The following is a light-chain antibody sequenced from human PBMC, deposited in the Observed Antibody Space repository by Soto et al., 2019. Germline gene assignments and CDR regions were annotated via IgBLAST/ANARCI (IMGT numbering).Light chain of an antibody. CDR3: QAWDSSTAV. CDR2: SNN. J-gene: IGLJ2*01. Sequence: QAVVTQPPSASGTPGQRVTISCSGSSSNIGSNTVNWYQQLPGTAPKLLIYSNNQRPSGVPDRFSGSKSGTSASLAISGLQSEDEADYYCQAWDSSTAVFGGGTKLTVL. CDR1: SSNIGSNT. V-gene: IGLV1-44*01.